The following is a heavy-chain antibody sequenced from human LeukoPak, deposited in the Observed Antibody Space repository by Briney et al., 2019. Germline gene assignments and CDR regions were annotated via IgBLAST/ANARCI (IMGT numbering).Heavy chain of an antibody. D-gene: IGHD3-3*01. V-gene: IGHV4-30-4*08. CDR2: IYYSGST. Sequence: SETLSLTCTVSGGSISSGDYYWSWIRQPPGKGLEWIVYIYYSGSTYYNPSLKSRVTISVDTSKNQFSLKLSSVTAADTAVYYCARAKALRFLEWLYVDYWGQGALVTVSS. J-gene: IGHJ4*02. CDR1: GGSISSGDYY. CDR3: ARAKALRFLEWLYVDY.